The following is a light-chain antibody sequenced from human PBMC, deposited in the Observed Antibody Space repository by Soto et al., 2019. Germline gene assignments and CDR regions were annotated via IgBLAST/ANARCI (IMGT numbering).Light chain of an antibody. Sequence: DIQLSQSPSSLAASVGDRVTITCRASQSISSYLNWYQQKPGKAPKLLIYAASSLQSGLPSRFSGSGSGTDFTLTISSLQPEDFATYYCQQANSFPWTCGQGTKVEI. CDR1: QSISSY. J-gene: IGKJ1*01. CDR3: QQANSFPWT. V-gene: IGKV1-39*01. CDR2: AAS.